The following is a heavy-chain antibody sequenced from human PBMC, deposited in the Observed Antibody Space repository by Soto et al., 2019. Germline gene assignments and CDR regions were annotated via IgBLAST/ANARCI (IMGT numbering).Heavy chain of an antibody. J-gene: IGHJ1*01. CDR1: GFTFSSYT. CDR3: AREDESSGYAGTFQH. CDR2: MSNDGGIQ. Sequence: QVQMVESGGGVVQPGKSLRLSCAASGFTFSSYTMHWVSQAPGKGLEWVAVMSNDGGIQIYADSVKGRFTISRDNSENTLYLQLSSLTAEDTALYYCAREDESSGYAGTFQHWGQGTLVSVS. V-gene: IGHV3-30-3*01. D-gene: IGHD3-22*01.